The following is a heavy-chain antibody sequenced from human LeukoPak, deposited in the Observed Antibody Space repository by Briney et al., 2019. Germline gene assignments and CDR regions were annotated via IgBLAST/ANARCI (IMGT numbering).Heavy chain of an antibody. J-gene: IGHJ4*02. CDR1: GGSISSGSYY. Sequence: SETLSLTCTVSGGSISSGSYYWSWIRQPAGKGLEWIGRIYTSGSTNYNPSLKSRVTISVDTSKNQFSLKLSSVTAADTAVYYCARAPYSSGWTGSFDYWGQGTLDTVSS. CDR2: IYTSGST. D-gene: IGHD6-19*01. CDR3: ARAPYSSGWTGSFDY. V-gene: IGHV4-61*02.